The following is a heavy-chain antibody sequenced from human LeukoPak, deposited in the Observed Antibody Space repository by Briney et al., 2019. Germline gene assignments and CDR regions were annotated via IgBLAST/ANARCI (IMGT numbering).Heavy chain of an antibody. CDR3: ARDREWEQLVPDY. CDR1: GGTFSSYA. Sequence: ASVKVSCNASGGTFSSYAISWVRQAPGQGVEWRGRIIPILGIANYAQKFQGRVTITADKSTSTAYMELSSLRSEDTAVYYCARDREWEQLVPDYWGQGTLVTVSS. CDR2: IIPILGIA. D-gene: IGHD6-6*01. J-gene: IGHJ4*02. V-gene: IGHV1-69*04.